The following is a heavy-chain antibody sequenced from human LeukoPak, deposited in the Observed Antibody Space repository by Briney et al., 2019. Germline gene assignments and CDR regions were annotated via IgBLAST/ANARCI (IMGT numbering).Heavy chain of an antibody. V-gene: IGHV3-7*01. D-gene: IGHD5-12*01. CDR2: INPDGDGM. J-gene: IGHJ4*02. CDR3: AAWTDRGYSY. CDR1: GFTFSRSW. Sequence: QPGGSLRLSCTASGFTFSRSWMNWIRQAPGKGLEWVANINPDGDGMRFVDSVKGRFTMYRDNAQSSLHLQMNSLRVEDTAFYYCAAWTDRGYSYWGQGVLVTVSS.